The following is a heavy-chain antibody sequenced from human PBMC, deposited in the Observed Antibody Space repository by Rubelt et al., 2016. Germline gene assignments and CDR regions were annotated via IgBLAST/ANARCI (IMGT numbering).Heavy chain of an antibody. CDR3: AGVVADFGVVILRWFDP. V-gene: IGHV4-39*07. J-gene: IGHJ5*02. CDR1: GDSIKSGTHY. Sequence: QLQLQESGPGLVRPSETLSLICSVSGDSIKSGTHYWGWIRQPPGKSLEWIGTVYYSGGTYYNPSLKSRVTISVDTSKNQFARKLGSGTAADTAVYYGAGVVADFGVVILRWFDPWGQGTLVTVSS. D-gene: IGHD3-3*01. CDR2: VYYSGGT.